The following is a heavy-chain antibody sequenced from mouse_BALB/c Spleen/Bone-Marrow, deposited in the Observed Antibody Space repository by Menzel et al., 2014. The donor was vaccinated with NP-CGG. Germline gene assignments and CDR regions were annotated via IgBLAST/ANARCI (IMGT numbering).Heavy chain of an antibody. CDR2: IISGGSYT. CDR3: TRAPYDNSYFDY. Sequence: LQQSGGGLVKPGGSLKLSCAASGFTFTTYTMSWVRQTPEKRLEWVATIISGGSYTYYPDSVKGRFTVSRDNAKNTLYLQMSSLKSEDTAMYYCTRAPYDNSYFDYWGQGTTLTVSS. J-gene: IGHJ2*01. D-gene: IGHD2-1*01. V-gene: IGHV5-6-4*01. CDR1: GFTFTTYT.